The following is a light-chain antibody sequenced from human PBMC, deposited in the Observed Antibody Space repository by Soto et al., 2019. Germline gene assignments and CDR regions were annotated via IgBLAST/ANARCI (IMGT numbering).Light chain of an antibody. V-gene: IGKV3-20*01. Sequence: EIVWTQSPGTLSLSPGERATLSCRASQSVSSNFLAWYQQKPGQAPRLRIYGASSSATGIPDRFSGSGSGTGFTLTISRLEPEDFEVYYCQQYERSPLTFGGGTKVDLK. J-gene: IGKJ4*01. CDR1: QSVSSNF. CDR3: QQYERSPLT. CDR2: GAS.